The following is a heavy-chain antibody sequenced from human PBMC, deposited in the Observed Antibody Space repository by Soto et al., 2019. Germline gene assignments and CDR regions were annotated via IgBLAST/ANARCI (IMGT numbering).Heavy chain of an antibody. CDR2: IDHSGST. CDR1: GGSFNGYY. V-gene: IGHV4-34*01. J-gene: IGHJ4*02. Sequence: PSETLSLTCAVYGGSFNGYYWTWIRQPPGKGPEWIGDIDHSGSTNYNPPLKSRVTISVDTSKNQFSLKVRSVTAADMAVFYCARAPDKYYFDSWGQGTQVTVSS. CDR3: ARAPDKYYFDS.